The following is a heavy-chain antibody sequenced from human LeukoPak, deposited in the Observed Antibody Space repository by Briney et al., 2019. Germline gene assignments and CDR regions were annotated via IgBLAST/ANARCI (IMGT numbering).Heavy chain of an antibody. CDR3: AREQLYCSGGSCYSVSDY. D-gene: IGHD2-15*01. CDR2: ISAYNGNT. V-gene: IGHV1-18*01. Sequence: ASVKVSCKASGYTFTSYGISWVRQAPGQGLEWMGWISAYNGNTNYAQKLQGRVTMTTDTSTSTAYMELRSLRPDDTAVYYCAREQLYCSGGSCYSVSDYWSQGTLVTVSS. J-gene: IGHJ4*02. CDR1: GYTFTSYG.